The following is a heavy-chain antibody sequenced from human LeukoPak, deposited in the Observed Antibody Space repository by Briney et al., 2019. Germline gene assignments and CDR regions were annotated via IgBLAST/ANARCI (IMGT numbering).Heavy chain of an antibody. V-gene: IGHV3-30*18. CDR3: AKAPDYGDYFDY. CDR2: ISYDGSNK. Sequence: GGSLRLSCAASGFTFSNYGMHWVRQAPGKGLEWVAVISYDGSNKYYADSVKGRFTISRDNSKNTLYLQMNSLRAEDTAVYYCAKAPDYGDYFDYWGQGTPVTVSS. D-gene: IGHD4-17*01. J-gene: IGHJ4*02. CDR1: GFTFSNYG.